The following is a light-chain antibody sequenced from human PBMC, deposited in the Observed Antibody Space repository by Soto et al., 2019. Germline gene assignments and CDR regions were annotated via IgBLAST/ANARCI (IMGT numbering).Light chain of an antibody. V-gene: IGKV3-15*01. CDR3: QKYNNWPQT. Sequence: EIVMTQSPATLSLSPGDRATLSCRASQSVSSNLAWYQQKTGQAPRLLIYGESTRATGIPDRLSGSGSGTELNLTISSLQSEDFAVYYCQKYNNWPQTFGQGTKVDIK. CDR2: GES. CDR1: QSVSSN. J-gene: IGKJ1*01.